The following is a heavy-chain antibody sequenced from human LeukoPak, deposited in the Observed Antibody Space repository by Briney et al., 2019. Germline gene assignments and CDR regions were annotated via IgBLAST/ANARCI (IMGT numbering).Heavy chain of an antibody. CDR3: ARQSRGVGAGFDY. Sequence: SETLSLTCTVSGGSIGSYYWSWIRQPPGKGLEWIGYIYYSGSTNYNPSLKSRVTISVDTSKNQFSLKLSSVTAADTAVYYCARQSRGVGAGFDYWGQGTLVTVSS. J-gene: IGHJ4*02. CDR2: IYYSGST. CDR1: GGSIGSYY. V-gene: IGHV4-59*01. D-gene: IGHD1-26*01.